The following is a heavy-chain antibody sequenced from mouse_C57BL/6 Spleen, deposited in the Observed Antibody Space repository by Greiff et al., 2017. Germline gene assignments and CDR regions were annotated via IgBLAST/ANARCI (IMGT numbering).Heavy chain of an antibody. CDR2: INPNNGGT. CDR1: GYTFTDYY. V-gene: IGHV1-26*01. CDR3: ARGGTLFAY. Sequence: VQLQQSGPELVKPGASVKISCKASGYTFTDYYMNWVKQSHGKSLEWIGDINPNNGGTSYNQKFKGKATLTVDKSSSTAYMQRRSLTSEDSAVYYCARGGTLFAYWGQGTLVTVSA. J-gene: IGHJ3*01.